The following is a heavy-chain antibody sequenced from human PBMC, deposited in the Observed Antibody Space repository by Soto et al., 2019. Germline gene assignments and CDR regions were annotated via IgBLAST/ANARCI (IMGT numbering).Heavy chain of an antibody. CDR1: GFTFSKYW. CDR2: INQDGGEK. V-gene: IGHV3-7*03. J-gene: IGHJ4*02. D-gene: IGHD5-18*01. CDR3: ARGIQKRLSEDDC. Sequence: GGSLRLSCAVSGFTFSKYWMKWVRQAPGKGLEWVASINQDGGEKHHVDSVKGRFTISRDNAKNSVYLQMDSLRPEDTAVYYCARGIQKRLSEDDCWGQGTQVTVSS.